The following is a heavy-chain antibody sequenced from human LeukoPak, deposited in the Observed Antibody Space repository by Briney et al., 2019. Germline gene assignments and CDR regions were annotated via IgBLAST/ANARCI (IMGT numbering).Heavy chain of an antibody. V-gene: IGHV3-66*01. CDR3: ARGGYDMFY. J-gene: IGHJ6*02. CDR2: IYNGGNT. D-gene: IGHD3-22*01. CDR1: GFIVSSNY. Sequence: PGGSLRLSCGVSGFIVSSNYMSWVRQAPGKGLEWVSGIYNGGNTYYGDSVKGRFIISRDNSKNTLYLQMNGLRAEDTAVYYCARGGYDMFYWGQGTTVTVSS.